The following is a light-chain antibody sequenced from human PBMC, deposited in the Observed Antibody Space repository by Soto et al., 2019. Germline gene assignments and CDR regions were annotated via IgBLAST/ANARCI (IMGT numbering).Light chain of an antibody. CDR3: QPYYRPWT. CDR1: QSVLYSSNNKKY. Sequence: DIVMTQSPDSLAVSLGERATINCKSSQSVLYSSNNKKYLAWYQQKPGQTPKLLIYWASTRESGVPDRFSGSGSGTDFTLTISSLQAEDVAVYYCQPYYRPWTFGQGTKVEIK. J-gene: IGKJ1*01. CDR2: WAS. V-gene: IGKV4-1*01.